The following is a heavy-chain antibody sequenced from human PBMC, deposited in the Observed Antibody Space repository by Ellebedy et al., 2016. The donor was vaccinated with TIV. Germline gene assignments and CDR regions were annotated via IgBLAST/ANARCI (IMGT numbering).Heavy chain of an antibody. J-gene: IGHJ6*02. CDR3: ARDRGRSRPWGMDV. V-gene: IGHV3-33*01. D-gene: IGHD1-26*01. CDR1: GFTFSSYG. Sequence: GESLKISCAASGFTFSSYGMHWVRQAPGKGLEWVAVIWYDGSNKYYADSVKGRFTISRDNSKNTRYLQMNSLRAEDTAMYYCARDRGRSRPWGMDVWGQGTTVTVSS. CDR2: IWYDGSNK.